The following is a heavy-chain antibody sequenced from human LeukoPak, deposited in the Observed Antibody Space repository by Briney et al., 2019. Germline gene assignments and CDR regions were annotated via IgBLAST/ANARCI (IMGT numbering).Heavy chain of an antibody. CDR2: IDISGGST. CDR3: ANEVRPNDY. D-gene: IGHD1-1*01. V-gene: IGHV3-23*01. Sequence: PGGSLRLSCAASGXIFDDYGMTWVRQAPGKGLEWVSSIDISGGSTYYADSVQGRFTISRDNSKNTLYLQMNSLRAEDTALYYCANEVRPNDYWGQGTLVTVSS. J-gene: IGHJ4*02. CDR1: GXIFDDYG.